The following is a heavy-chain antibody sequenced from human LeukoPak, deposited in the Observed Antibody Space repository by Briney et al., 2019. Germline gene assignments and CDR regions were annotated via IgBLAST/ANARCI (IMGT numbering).Heavy chain of an antibody. V-gene: IGHV3-30*18. D-gene: IGHD1-26*01. Sequence: GGSLTVSFPCSVWTFLSSGLHELGQAPGKGLEWVERISYDGSNKYYVASVTGRFTNSRDNSKNTLYLEMISLRIEDTAVYYCAKGPVSGSRSPLDYWGQGTLVTVSS. CDR3: AKGPVSGSRSPLDY. J-gene: IGHJ4*02. CDR1: TFLSSG. CDR2: ISYDGSNK.